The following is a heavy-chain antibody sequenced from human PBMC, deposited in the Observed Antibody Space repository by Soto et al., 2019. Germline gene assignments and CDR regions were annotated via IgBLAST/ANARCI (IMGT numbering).Heavy chain of an antibody. CDR1: GFTFSSYS. J-gene: IGHJ4*02. V-gene: IGHV3-21*01. D-gene: IGHD3-22*01. CDR3: ASDSSGYNNYYFDY. Sequence: EVQLVESGGGLGKPGGSLRLSCAASGFTFSSYSMNWVRQAPGKGLEWVSSISSSSSYIYYADSVKGRFTISRDNAKNSLYLQMNSLRAEDTAVYYCASDSSGYNNYYFDYWGQGTLVTVSS. CDR2: ISSSSSYI.